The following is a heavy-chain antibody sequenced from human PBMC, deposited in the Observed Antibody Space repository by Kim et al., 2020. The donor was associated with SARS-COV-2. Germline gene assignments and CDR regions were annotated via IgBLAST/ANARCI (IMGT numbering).Heavy chain of an antibody. Sequence: GGSLRLSCAASGFTFSSYAMSWVRQAPGKGLEWVSAISGSGGSTYYADSVKGRFTISRDNSKNTLYLQMNSLRAEDTAVYYCAKPLRPSWYYGMDVWGQGTTVTVSS. CDR1: GFTFSSYA. J-gene: IGHJ6*02. V-gene: IGHV3-23*01. D-gene: IGHD3-10*01. CDR2: ISGSGGST. CDR3: AKPLRPSWYYGMDV.